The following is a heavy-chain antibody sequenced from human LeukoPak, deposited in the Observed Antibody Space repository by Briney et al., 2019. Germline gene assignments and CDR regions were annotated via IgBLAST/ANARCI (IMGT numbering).Heavy chain of an antibody. J-gene: IGHJ4*02. CDR3: AKIPGDRPDD. V-gene: IGHV4-59*03. D-gene: IGHD7-27*01. Sequence: SETLSLTCTVPGGSIISSYWTWLRQPPGKGLEWIGYMYNSGRTTNYNPSLKSRATISMDTSKNQFSLNLKSVTAADTDIYYCAKIPGDRPDDWGQGTLVTVS. CDR2: MYNSGRTT. CDR1: GGSIISSY.